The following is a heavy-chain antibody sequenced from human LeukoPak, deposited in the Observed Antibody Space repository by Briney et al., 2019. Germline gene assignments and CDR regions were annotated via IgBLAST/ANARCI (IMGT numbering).Heavy chain of an antibody. CDR3: ARAPSNCYGQNFDY. D-gene: IGHD3-10*01. Sequence: SETLSLTCTVSGGSISNYYWSWIRQPPGKGLEWIGYIYYSGSTNYNPSLKSRVTISVDTSKNQFSLKLSSVTAADTAVYYCARAPSNCYGQNFDYWGQGTLVTVSS. CDR1: GGSISNYY. J-gene: IGHJ4*02. V-gene: IGHV4-59*01. CDR2: IYYSGST.